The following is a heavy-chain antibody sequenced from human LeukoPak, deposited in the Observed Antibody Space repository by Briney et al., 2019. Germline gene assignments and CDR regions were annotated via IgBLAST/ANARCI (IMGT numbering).Heavy chain of an antibody. CDR1: GYTFTSYY. CDR3: ATAPEWLGYYFDY. V-gene: IGHV1-46*01. Sequence: ASVKVSCKASGYTFTSYYMHWVRRAPGQGLDWVGIINPSAGSTTYAQKFQGRVTMTEDTSTDTAYMELSSLRSEDTAVYYCATAPEWLGYYFDYWGQGTLVTVSS. J-gene: IGHJ4*02. CDR2: INPSAGST. D-gene: IGHD6-19*01.